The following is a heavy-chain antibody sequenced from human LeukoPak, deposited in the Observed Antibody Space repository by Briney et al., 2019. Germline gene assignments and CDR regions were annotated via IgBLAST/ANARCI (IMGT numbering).Heavy chain of an antibody. CDR2: IYHSGST. CDR1: GGSISSGGYY. Sequence: PSQTLSLTCTVSGGSISSGGYYWSWIRQPPGKGLEWIGYIYHSGSTYYNPSLKSRVTISVDTSKNQFSLKLSSVTAADTAVYYCAREPKWIQKGIDYWGQGTLVTVSS. CDR3: AREPKWIQKGIDY. J-gene: IGHJ4*02. D-gene: IGHD5-18*01. V-gene: IGHV4-30-2*05.